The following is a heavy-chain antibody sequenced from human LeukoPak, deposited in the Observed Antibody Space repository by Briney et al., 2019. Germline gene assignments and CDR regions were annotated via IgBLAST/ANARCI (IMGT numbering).Heavy chain of an antibody. Sequence: PGGSLRLSCAASGFTFSSYGMHWVRQAPGKGLEWVAVISYDGSNKYYADSVKGRFTISRDNSKNTLYLQMNSLRVEDTAVYYCATAKEALSSSWYLSVDYWGQGTLVTVSS. D-gene: IGHD6-13*01. V-gene: IGHV3-30*03. CDR2: ISYDGSNK. J-gene: IGHJ4*02. CDR1: GFTFSSYG. CDR3: ATAKEALSSSWYLSVDY.